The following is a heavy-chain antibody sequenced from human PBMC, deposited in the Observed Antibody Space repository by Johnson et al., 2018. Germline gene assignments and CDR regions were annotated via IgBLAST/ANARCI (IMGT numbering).Heavy chain of an antibody. CDR3: ARDQDCSSTSCLGMDV. Sequence: QLVESVGGVVQPVRSLRLSWSASGFTFSSYGMHWVRQAPGKGLEWVAVIWYDGSNTYYADSVKGRFTISRDNSKDTLYLQMNSLRAEDTAVYYCARDQDCSSTSCLGMDVWGQGTTVTVSS. CDR1: GFTFSSYG. J-gene: IGHJ6*02. V-gene: IGHV3-33*01. CDR2: IWYDGSNT. D-gene: IGHD2-2*01.